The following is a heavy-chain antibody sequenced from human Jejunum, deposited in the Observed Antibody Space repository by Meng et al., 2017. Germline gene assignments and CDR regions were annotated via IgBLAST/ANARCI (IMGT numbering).Heavy chain of an antibody. V-gene: IGHV4-30-4*01. CDR1: GDSVTSGSYH. CDR3: ATIQSSPHFFNY. CDR2: IHHSGIT. J-gene: IGHJ4*02. D-gene: IGHD6-6*01. Sequence: QVQLQESGPGLVKPSQTLSLACTVSGDSVTSGSYHWSWIRQPPGKGLEWIGYIHHSGITYYNPSLRSRLLISIDTSKRQLSLTLNSVTAADTDLYYCATIQSSPHFFNYWGQGTLVTVSS.